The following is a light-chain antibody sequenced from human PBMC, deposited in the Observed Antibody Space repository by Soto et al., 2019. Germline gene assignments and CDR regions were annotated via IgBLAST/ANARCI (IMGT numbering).Light chain of an antibody. Sequence: DTQMTQSPSYLSASVGDRISITCRASQTASNYVNWYQQKPGKAPTLLISATSTLQSGVPSRFRGSGSGTDFTLTITSLQPEDFATYYWQQTYNSPRTFGQGTKVAIK. J-gene: IGKJ1*01. CDR1: QTASNY. V-gene: IGKV1-39*01. CDR2: ATS. CDR3: QQTYNSPRT.